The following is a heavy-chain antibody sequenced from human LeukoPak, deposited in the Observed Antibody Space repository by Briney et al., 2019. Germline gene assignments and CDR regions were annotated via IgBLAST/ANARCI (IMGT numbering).Heavy chain of an antibody. V-gene: IGHV3-23*01. D-gene: IGHD6-19*01. Sequence: PGGSLRLSCAASGFTFGDFAMTWVRQAPGKGLEWVSAISGSSDSTHFADSVKGRFTLSRDNSKNTVYLQLNSLRADDTAMYYCARVALRYNSGSFADNWGQGTMVVVSS. J-gene: IGHJ4*02. CDR1: GFTFGDFA. CDR2: ISGSSDST. CDR3: ARVALRYNSGSFADN.